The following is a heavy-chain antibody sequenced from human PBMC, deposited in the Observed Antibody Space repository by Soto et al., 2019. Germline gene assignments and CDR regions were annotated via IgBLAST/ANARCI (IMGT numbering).Heavy chain of an antibody. D-gene: IGHD1-1*01. CDR1: SGTISSANW. J-gene: IGHJ4*02. CDR3: AREGTGTTRGSFDY. Sequence: QVQLQESGPGLVKPSGTLSLTCTVSSGTISSANWWSWVRQPPGKGLEWIGEIYPSGNTNYNPSLESRVTISIDESKDHFTLKLTSVTAADTAIYYCAREGTGTTRGSFDYWGQGTLVTVSS. CDR2: IYPSGNT. V-gene: IGHV4-4*02.